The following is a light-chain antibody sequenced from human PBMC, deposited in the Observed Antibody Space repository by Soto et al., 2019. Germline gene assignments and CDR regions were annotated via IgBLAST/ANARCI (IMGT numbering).Light chain of an antibody. J-gene: IGLJ2*01. CDR2: EVS. Sequence: QSALTQPASVSGSPGQSITISCTGAISDVGGYNYVSWYQQHPGKAPKLMIYEVSNRPSGVSDRFSGSKSGNTASLTISGLQADDEADYYCSSYTSTSTLVFGRGTKPTVL. CDR1: ISDVGGYNY. CDR3: SSYTSTSTLV. V-gene: IGLV2-14*01.